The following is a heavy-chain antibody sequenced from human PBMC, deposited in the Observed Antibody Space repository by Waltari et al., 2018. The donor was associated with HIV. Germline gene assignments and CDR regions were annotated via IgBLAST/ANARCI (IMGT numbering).Heavy chain of an antibody. CDR3: ARPDYGGNRDY. V-gene: IGHV4-39*07. CDR1: GGSISSSSYY. D-gene: IGHD4-17*01. Sequence: QLQLQESGPGLVKPSETLSLTCTVSGGSISSSSYYWGWFRQPPGKGREWIGSIYYSGRAYYNPSLKSRVTISVDTSKNQFSLKLSSVTAADTAVYYCARPDYGGNRDYWGQGTLVTVSS. J-gene: IGHJ4*02. CDR2: IYYSGRA.